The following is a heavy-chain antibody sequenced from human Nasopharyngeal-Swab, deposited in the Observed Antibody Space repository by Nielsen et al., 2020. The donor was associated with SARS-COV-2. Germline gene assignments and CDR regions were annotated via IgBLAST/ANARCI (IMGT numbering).Heavy chain of an antibody. J-gene: IGHJ6*02. CDR1: GFRFSSYG. CDR3: AKDMSERHIAANYYYYYGMDV. Sequence: GESLKISCAASGFRFSSYGMHWVRQAPGKGLEWVAVISYDGSNKYYADSVKGRFTISRDNSKNTLYLQMNSLRAEDTAVYYCAKDMSERHIAANYYYYYGMDVWGQGTTVTVSS. D-gene: IGHD6-13*01. V-gene: IGHV3-30*18. CDR2: ISYDGSNK.